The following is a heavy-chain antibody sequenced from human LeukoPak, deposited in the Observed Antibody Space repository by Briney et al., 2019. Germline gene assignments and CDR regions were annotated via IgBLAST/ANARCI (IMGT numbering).Heavy chain of an antibody. Sequence: PSEPLTLTCASSGSSISSYYWSWIRQPPGKGLELVGHIYYNGSTNYNPSFKSQVTISPDKSNNQFSLKQSCVPAADTAVYYCARWEGGGYF. J-gene: IGHJ2*01. CDR1: GSSISSYY. CDR2: IYYNGST. D-gene: IGHD1-26*01. CDR3: ARWEGGGYF. V-gene: IGHV4-59*12.